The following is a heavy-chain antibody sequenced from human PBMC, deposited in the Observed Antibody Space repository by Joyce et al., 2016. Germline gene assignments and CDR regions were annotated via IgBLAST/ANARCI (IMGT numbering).Heavy chain of an antibody. CDR2: VYYNGNT. Sequence: QVQLQESGPGLVKPSETLSLTCTVSGDSVSSRLYYWSWIRQPPGKGLEWVGYVYYNGNTEYNPSVKSRVTISVDTAKNQFSVSLKSVTAADTAMYYCARDQGGYFDFWGQGTLVSVSS. V-gene: IGHV4-61*01. J-gene: IGHJ4*02. CDR3: ARDQGGYFDF. D-gene: IGHD3-16*01. CDR1: GDSVSSRLYY.